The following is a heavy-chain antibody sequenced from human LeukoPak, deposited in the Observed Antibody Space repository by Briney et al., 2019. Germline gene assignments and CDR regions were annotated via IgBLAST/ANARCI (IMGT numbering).Heavy chain of an antibody. V-gene: IGHV1-18*01. D-gene: IGHD4-17*01. CDR3: ASGPNDYGDYVAFDI. Sequence: ASVKVSCKASGYTFTSYGISWVRQAPGQGLEWMGWISAYNGNTNYAQKLQGRVTMTTDTSTSTAYMELRSLRSDDPAVYYCASGPNDYGDYVAFDIWGQGTMVTVSS. CDR1: GYTFTSYG. CDR2: ISAYNGNT. J-gene: IGHJ3*02.